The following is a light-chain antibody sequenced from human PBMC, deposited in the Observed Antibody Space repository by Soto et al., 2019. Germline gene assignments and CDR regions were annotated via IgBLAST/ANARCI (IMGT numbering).Light chain of an antibody. V-gene: IGKV3-20*01. CDR2: GAS. CDR1: QTISGNY. CDR3: QQYGGPVPWT. Sequence: EVVLTQSPGTLSLSPGERATVSCRASQTISGNYLAWYQKKPGQAPRLLIYGASTRATGIPDRFTGSGSGTDFTLTIARLEPEDFAVYYCQQYGGPVPWTFGQGTKLEV. J-gene: IGKJ1*01.